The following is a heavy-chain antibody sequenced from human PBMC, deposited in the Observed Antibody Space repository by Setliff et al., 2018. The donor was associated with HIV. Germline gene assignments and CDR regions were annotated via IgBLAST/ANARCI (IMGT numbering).Heavy chain of an antibody. J-gene: IGHJ4*01. Sequence: ASVKVSCKASGYPVSKFGISWVRQAPGQGLEWMGWINVGKGDTKYSQEFQGGITITRDTSANTAYMELSNLRSDDTAVYFCARGALLAVFDFDHWGHGTLVTVS. D-gene: IGHD3-10*01. CDR3: ARGALLAVFDFDH. CDR1: GYPVSKFG. CDR2: INVGKGDT. V-gene: IGHV1-3*01.